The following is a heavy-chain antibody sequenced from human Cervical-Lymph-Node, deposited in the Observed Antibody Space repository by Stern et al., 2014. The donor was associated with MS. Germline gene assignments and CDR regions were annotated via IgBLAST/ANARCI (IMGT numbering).Heavy chain of an antibody. J-gene: IGHJ4*02. CDR2: ISYSGSS. CDR1: GGSISSDDHY. CDR3: ARTDILLLDY. D-gene: IGHD3-22*01. V-gene: IGHV4-30-4*01. Sequence: QVQLQESGPGLVRPSQTLSLTCTVSGGSISSDDHYWSWVRQPPGKGLEWLGYISYSGSSYFNPSLKGRATMSVDTSKNQFSLKLKSVTAADTAVYYCARTDILLLDYWGQGALVTVSS.